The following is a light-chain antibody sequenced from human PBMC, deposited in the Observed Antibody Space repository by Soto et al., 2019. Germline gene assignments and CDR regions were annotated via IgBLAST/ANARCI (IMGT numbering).Light chain of an antibody. J-gene: IGKJ1*01. CDR3: QQYDNWPWT. V-gene: IGKV3-15*01. Sequence: ENVMTQSPATLSVSTGGRATLSCRASQSISGTLAWYQQKPGQAPRLLIYGAFTRATGSPARFSGSGSGTDFTLTITSLQSEDFAVYYCQQYDNWPWTFGQGTKVDIK. CDR1: QSISGT. CDR2: GAF.